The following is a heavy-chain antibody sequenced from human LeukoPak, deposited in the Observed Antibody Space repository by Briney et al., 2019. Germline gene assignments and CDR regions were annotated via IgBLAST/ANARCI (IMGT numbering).Heavy chain of an antibody. CDR3: ARLRSDAERHWYYFDY. D-gene: IGHD1-1*01. CDR2: ISYDGSNK. V-gene: IGHV3-30-3*01. CDR1: GFTFSSYA. Sequence: GGSLRLSSAASGFTFSSYAMHWVRQAPGKGLEWVAVISYDGSNKYYADSVKGRFTISRDNSKNTLYLQMNSLRAEDTAVYYCARLRSDAERHWYYFDYWGQGTLVTVSS. J-gene: IGHJ4*02.